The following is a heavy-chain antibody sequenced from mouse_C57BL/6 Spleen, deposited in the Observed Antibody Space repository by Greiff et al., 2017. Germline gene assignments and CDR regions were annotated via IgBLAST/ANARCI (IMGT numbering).Heavy chain of an antibody. CDR2: INPSSGYT. Sequence: VKLMESGAELAKPGASVKLSCKASGYTFTSYWMPWVKQRPGPGLEWIGYINPSSGYTKYNQKFKDKATLTADKSSSTPYMQLSSLTYEDSAVYYCARNYYLTGGDYWGQGTSVTVSS. J-gene: IGHJ4*01. CDR3: ARNYYLTGGDY. V-gene: IGHV1-7*01. CDR1: GYTFTSYW. D-gene: IGHD4-1*01.